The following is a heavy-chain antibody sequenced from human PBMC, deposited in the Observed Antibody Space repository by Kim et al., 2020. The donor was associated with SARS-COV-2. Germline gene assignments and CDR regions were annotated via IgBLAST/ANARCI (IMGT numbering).Heavy chain of an antibody. D-gene: IGHD1-26*01. CDR2: IYTSGST. J-gene: IGHJ5*02. Sequence: SETLSLTCTVSGGSISSYYWSWIRQPAGKGLEWIGRIYTSGSTNYNPSLKSRVTMSVDTSKNQFSPKLSSVTAADTAVYYCARVGATGAWFDPWGQGTLVTVSS. CDR1: GGSISSYY. CDR3: ARVGATGAWFDP. V-gene: IGHV4-4*07.